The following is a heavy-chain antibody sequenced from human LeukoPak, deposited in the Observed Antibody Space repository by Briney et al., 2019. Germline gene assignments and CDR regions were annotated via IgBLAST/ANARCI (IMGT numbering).Heavy chain of an antibody. J-gene: IGHJ4*02. CDR2: IYYSGST. CDR3: ARLGIVGATNFDY. CDR1: GASITSYY. Sequence: SSETLSLTCTVSGASITSYYWSWIRQPPGKGLEWIGYIYYSGSTTYKPSLKSRVTISVDTSKNQFSLKLSSVTAADTAVYYCARLGIVGATNFDYWGQGTLVTVSS. D-gene: IGHD1-26*01. V-gene: IGHV4-59*08.